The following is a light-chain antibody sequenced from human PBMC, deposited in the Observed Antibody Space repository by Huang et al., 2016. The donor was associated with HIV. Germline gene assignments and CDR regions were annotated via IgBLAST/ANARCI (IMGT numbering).Light chain of an antibody. CDR2: SAS. Sequence: DIQMTQFPSSLSASVGVIVTITCRASQSISKYLNWYQQRPGKAPKFMIYSASSLKSGVPSRFSGSGSGTDFTLTINSLQAEDFATYYCQQSHSTPFTFGQGTKVEIK. CDR3: QQSHSTPFT. J-gene: IGKJ2*01. V-gene: IGKV1-39*01. CDR1: QSISKY.